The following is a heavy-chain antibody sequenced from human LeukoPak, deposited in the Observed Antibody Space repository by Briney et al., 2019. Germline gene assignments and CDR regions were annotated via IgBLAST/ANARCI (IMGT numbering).Heavy chain of an antibody. J-gene: IGHJ1*01. CDR2: IYPGDSDT. CDR1: GYTFTSCW. D-gene: IGHD3-22*01. V-gene: IGHV5-51*01. CDR3: ARVSDSSRNFFFQH. Sequence: GESLKISCKGSGYTFTSCWIGWVRQMPGKGLEWMGIIYPGDSDTRYSPSFQGQVTISADKSISTAFLQWSRLKVSDTAMYYCARVSDSSRNFFFQHWGQGTLVTVSS.